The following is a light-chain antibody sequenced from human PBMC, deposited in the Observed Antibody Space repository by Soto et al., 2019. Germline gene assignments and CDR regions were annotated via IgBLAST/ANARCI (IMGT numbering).Light chain of an antibody. CDR1: SSDVGGSNY. CDR3: SSYRSGSTLV. Sequence: QSALTQPASVSGSPGQSITISCTGTSSDVGGSNYVSWYLQHPGKAPKLMIYDVHNRPSGISNRFSGSKSGNTASLTISGLQAEDEADYYCSSYRSGSTLVFGGGTKLTVL. CDR2: DVH. V-gene: IGLV2-14*01. J-gene: IGLJ2*01.